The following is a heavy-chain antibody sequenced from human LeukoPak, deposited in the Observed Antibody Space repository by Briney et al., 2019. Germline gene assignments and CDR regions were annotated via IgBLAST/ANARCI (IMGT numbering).Heavy chain of an antibody. CDR2: IYYSGST. Sequence: SETLSLTCTVSGGSISSGGYYWSRIRQHPGKGLEWIGYIYYSGSTYYNPSLKSRVTISVDTSKNQFSLKLSSVTAADTAVYYCAVGDTPYYFDYWGQGTLVTVSS. CDR3: AVGDTPYYFDY. J-gene: IGHJ4*02. D-gene: IGHD3-16*01. CDR1: GGSISSGGYY. V-gene: IGHV4-31*03.